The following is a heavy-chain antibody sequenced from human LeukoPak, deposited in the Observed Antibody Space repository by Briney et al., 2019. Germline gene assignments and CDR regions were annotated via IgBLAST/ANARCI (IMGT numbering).Heavy chain of an antibody. Sequence: PGWALRLSCAASGFTFHNYWLSWVRQAAGKGREGVANINQDGSEKYYVDSVKGRFTISRDNAKNSHYLQMNSLRAEDTAVYYCARAPEGYTVVTIFDFWGQGTLVTVSS. D-gene: IGHD2-21*02. CDR3: ARAPEGYTVVTIFDF. CDR1: GFTFHNYW. CDR2: INQDGSEK. J-gene: IGHJ4*02. V-gene: IGHV3-7*05.